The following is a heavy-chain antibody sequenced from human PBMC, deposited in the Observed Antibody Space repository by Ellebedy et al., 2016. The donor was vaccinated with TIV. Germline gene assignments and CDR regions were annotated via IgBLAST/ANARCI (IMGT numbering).Heavy chain of an antibody. D-gene: IGHD4-17*01. J-gene: IGHJ4*02. Sequence: AASVKVSCQASGYTFTTYSMHWVRQAPGQRLEWMGWINGGNGNTMYSQKFQGRVTIISHTSASTAYIEQSSLRSEDTAVYYCATDAYDHGHYVRRWGQGTLVTVSS. V-gene: IGHV1-3*01. CDR1: GYTFTTYS. CDR2: INGGNGNT. CDR3: ATDAYDHGHYVRR.